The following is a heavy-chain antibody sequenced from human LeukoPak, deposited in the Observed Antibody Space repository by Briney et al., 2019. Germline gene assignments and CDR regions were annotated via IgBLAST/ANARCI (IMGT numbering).Heavy chain of an antibody. D-gene: IGHD3-16*02. CDR3: AKDRLPLGELSLFDY. J-gene: IGHJ4*02. Sequence: PGRSLRLSCAASGFTFSSYGMHWVRQAPGKGLEGVAVIWYDGNNKYYAESVEGRFTISRDISKNTLYLKMNSLRAEDTAVYYCAKDRLPLGELSLFDYWGQGTLVTVSS. V-gene: IGHV3-33*06. CDR2: IWYDGNNK. CDR1: GFTFSSYG.